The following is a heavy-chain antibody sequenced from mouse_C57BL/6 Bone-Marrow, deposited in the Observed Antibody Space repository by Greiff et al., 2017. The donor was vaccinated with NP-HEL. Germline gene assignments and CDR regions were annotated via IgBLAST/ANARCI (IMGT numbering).Heavy chain of an antibody. CDR3: ASSVDGYYSYAMDY. CDR1: YFAFRASA. J-gene: IGHJ4*01. D-gene: IGHD2-3*01. CDR2: FTMYSDAT. Sequence: LQQSGAELVRPGSSVKLSCKDSYFAFRASAMHWVKQRPGHGLEWIGSFTMYSDATEYSENFKGKATLTANTSSSTAYMELSSLTSEDSAVYYCASSVDGYYSYAMDYWGQGTSVTVSS. V-gene: IGHV1-49*01.